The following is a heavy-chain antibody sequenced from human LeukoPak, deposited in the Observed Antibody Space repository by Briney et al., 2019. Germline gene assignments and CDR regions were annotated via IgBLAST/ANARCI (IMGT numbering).Heavy chain of an antibody. Sequence: SVKVSCKASGGTFSSYTISWVRQAPGQGLEWMGRIIPILGIANYAQKFQGRVTITADKSTSTAYMELSSLRSEDTAVYYCARLYSGSYQGHAFDILGQGTMVTVSS. CDR3: ARLYSGSYQGHAFDI. CDR2: IIPILGIA. CDR1: GGTFSSYT. J-gene: IGHJ3*02. D-gene: IGHD1-26*01. V-gene: IGHV1-69*02.